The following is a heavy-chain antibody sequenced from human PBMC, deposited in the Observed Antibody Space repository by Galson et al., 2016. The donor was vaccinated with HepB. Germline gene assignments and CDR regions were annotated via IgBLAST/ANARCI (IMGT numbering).Heavy chain of an antibody. J-gene: IGHJ4*02. CDR3: ARDRRGSGRYIDY. Sequence: SLRLSCAASGFTFSMYWMSWVRQAPGKGLEWVANIKQGGSEKYYVESVRGRFTISRDNAKNSLFLQMNSLRAEDTAVYYCARDRRGSGRYIDYWGQGNLVTVSS. CDR1: GFTFSMYW. CDR2: IKQGGSEK. D-gene: IGHD6-19*01. V-gene: IGHV3-7*01.